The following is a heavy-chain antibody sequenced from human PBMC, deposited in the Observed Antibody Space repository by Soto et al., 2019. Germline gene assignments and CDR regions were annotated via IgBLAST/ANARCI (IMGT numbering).Heavy chain of an antibody. CDR1: GGSISRGGYY. CDR3: ARVYSATPETTYYYDSSGYYLALDS. CDR2: IYYSGST. Sequence: SETLSLTCTVSGGSISRGGYYWSWIRQHPGKGLEWIGYIYYSGSTYYNPSLKSRVTISVDTSKNQFSLKLSSVTAADTAVYYCARVYSATPETTYYYDSSGYYLALDSWGQGTLVPVSS. J-gene: IGHJ4*02. D-gene: IGHD3-22*01. V-gene: IGHV4-31*03.